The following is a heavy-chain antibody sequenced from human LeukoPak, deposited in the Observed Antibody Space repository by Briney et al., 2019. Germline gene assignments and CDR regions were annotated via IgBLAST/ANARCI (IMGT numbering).Heavy chain of an antibody. CDR3: ARVPPYGDYRGDSQPADY. CDR1: GFTFSSYW. Sequence: PGGSLRLSCAASGFTFSSYWMSWVRQATGKGLEWVANIKQDGSEKYYVDSVKGRFTISRDNAKNSLYLQMNSLRAEDTAVYYCARVPPYGDYRGDSQPADYWGQGTLVTVSS. CDR2: IKQDGSEK. V-gene: IGHV3-7*01. D-gene: IGHD4-17*01. J-gene: IGHJ4*02.